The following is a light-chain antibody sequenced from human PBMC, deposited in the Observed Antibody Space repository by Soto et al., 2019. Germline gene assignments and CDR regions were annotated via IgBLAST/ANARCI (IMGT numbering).Light chain of an antibody. CDR1: NSNLGDNF. J-gene: IGLJ3*02. V-gene: IGLV1-51*01. Sequence: QSVLTQPASVSAAPGQKVTISCSGSNSNLGDNFVSWYQQLPGTAPKLLIYDDNKRPSGIPDRFSGSKSGTSATLDITGLQTGDEADYYCGTWDDSLNGWVFGGGTKLTVL. CDR2: DDN. CDR3: GTWDDSLNGWV.